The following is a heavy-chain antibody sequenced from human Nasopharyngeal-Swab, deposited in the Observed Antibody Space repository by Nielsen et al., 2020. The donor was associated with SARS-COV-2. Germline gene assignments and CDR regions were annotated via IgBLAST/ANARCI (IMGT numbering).Heavy chain of an antibody. D-gene: IGHD4-17*01. J-gene: IGHJ4*02. Sequence: GGSLRLSCAASGFTFSSYDMHWVRQATGKGLEWVSAIGTAGDTYYPGSVKGRFTISRENAKNSLYLQMNSLRAGDTAVYYCARSVGDYGDLYFDYWGRGTLVTVSS. V-gene: IGHV3-13*04. CDR1: GFTFSSYD. CDR3: ARSVGDYGDLYFDY. CDR2: IGTAGDT.